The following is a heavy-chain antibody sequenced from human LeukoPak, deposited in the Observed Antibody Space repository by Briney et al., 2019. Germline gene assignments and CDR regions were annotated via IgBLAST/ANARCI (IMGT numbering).Heavy chain of an antibody. Sequence: GGSLRLSCAASGFTFSSYEMNWVRQAPGKGLEWVSYISSSGSTIYYADSVKGRFTISRDNAKNSLYLQMNSLRAEDTAVYYCARDKTGYCSSTSCPAGYYYYGIDVWGQGTTVTVSS. CDR2: ISSSGSTI. CDR3: ARDKTGYCSSTSCPAGYYYYGIDV. J-gene: IGHJ6*02. CDR1: GFTFSSYE. V-gene: IGHV3-48*03. D-gene: IGHD2-2*01.